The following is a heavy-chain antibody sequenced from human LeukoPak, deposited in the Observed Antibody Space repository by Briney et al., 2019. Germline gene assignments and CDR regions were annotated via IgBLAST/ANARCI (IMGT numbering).Heavy chain of an antibody. Sequence: SETLSLTFAVYGGSFSGYYWSWIRQPPGKGLEWIGEINHSGSTNYNPSLKSRVTISVDTSKNQFSQKLSSVTAADTAVYYCARGLRYFDWLLSWFDPWGQGTLVTVSS. CDR2: INHSGST. CDR3: ARGLRYFDWLLSWFDP. J-gene: IGHJ5*02. V-gene: IGHV4-34*01. D-gene: IGHD3-9*01. CDR1: GGSFSGYY.